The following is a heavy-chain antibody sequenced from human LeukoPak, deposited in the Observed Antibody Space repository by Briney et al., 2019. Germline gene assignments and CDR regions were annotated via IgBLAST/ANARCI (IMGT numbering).Heavy chain of an antibody. CDR3: ARSSVTVAVDY. V-gene: IGHV4-39*01. CDR2: IYYSGST. CDR1: GGSISSSSYY. Sequence: SETLSPTCTVSGGSISSSSYYWGWIRQPPGQGLEWIGSIYYSGSTYYNPSLKSRVTISVDTSKNQFSLKLSSVTAADTAVYYCARSSVTVAVDYWGQGTLVTVSS. D-gene: IGHD6-19*01. J-gene: IGHJ4*02.